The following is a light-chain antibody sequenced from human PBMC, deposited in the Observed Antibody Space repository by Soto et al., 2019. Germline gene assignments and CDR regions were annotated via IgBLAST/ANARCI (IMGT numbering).Light chain of an antibody. CDR3: QQYNKWPPLT. Sequence: EIVMPQSPATLSVSPGARATLSCRASQSVSSNLAWYQQKPGQAPRLLIYGASTRTTGIPARFSGSGSGTEFTLTISSLQSEDFAVYYCQQYNKWPPLTFGGGTKVEIK. J-gene: IGKJ4*01. CDR2: GAS. V-gene: IGKV3-15*01. CDR1: QSVSSN.